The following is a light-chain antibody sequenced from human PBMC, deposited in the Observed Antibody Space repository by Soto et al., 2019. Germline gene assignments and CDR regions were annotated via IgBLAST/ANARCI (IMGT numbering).Light chain of an antibody. CDR1: SSDVGGYNY. CDR2: DVT. V-gene: IGLV2-14*01. CDR3: SSYTSSSTLEV. Sequence: QPASVSGSPGQSITISCTGTSSDVGGYNYVSWYQQHPGKAPKLMIFDVTYRPSGVSNRFSGSKSGNTASLTISGLQPEDEADYYCSSYTSSSTLEVFGGGTKLTVL. J-gene: IGLJ2*01.